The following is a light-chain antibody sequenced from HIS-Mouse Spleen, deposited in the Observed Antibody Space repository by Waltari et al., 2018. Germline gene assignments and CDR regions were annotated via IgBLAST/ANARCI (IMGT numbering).Light chain of an antibody. Sequence: DIVMTQSPDSLAASLGERATINRKSGQSVLYSSNNKNYLAWYQQKPGQPPKLLIYWASTRESGVPDRFSGSGSGTDFTLTISSLQAEDVAVYYCQQYYSTPPTFGQGTKVEIK. J-gene: IGKJ1*01. CDR2: WAS. V-gene: IGKV4-1*01. CDR1: QSVLYSSNNKNY. CDR3: QQYYSTPPT.